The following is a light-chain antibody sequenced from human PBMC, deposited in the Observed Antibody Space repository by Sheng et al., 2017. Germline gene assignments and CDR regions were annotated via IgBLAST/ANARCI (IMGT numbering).Light chain of an antibody. CDR1: TLPHLY. CDR2: KDT. Sequence: SFDLTQAPSVSVSPGQTARITCSGDTLPHLYVSWYQQKSGRAPILVVYKDTERPSGIPERISGSTSGTTVTLTISGVRAEDEADYYCQIADSSGAHIMFGGGTKLTVL. J-gene: IGLJ3*02. V-gene: IGLV3-25*03. CDR3: QIADSSGAHIM.